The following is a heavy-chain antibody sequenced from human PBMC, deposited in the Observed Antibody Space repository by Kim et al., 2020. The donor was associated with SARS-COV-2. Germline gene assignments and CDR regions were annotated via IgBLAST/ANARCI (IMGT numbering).Heavy chain of an antibody. J-gene: IGHJ4*02. CDR1: GYSFTSYW. CDR3: ARHSITMVRGVIADYFDY. D-gene: IGHD3-10*01. CDR2: IYPGDSDT. Sequence: GESLKISCKGSGYSFTSYWIGWVRQMPGKGLEWMGIIYPGDSDTRYSPSFQGQVTISADKSISTAYLQWSSLKASDTAMYYCARHSITMVRGVIADYFDYWGQGTLVTVS. V-gene: IGHV5-51*01.